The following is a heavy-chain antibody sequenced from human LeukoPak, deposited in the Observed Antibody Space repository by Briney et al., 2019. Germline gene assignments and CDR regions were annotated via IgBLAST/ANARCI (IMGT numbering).Heavy chain of an antibody. CDR3: AKIRYGTGWYYDY. V-gene: IGHV3-7*01. J-gene: IGHJ4*02. CDR1: RFTFSEYW. Sequence: TGGSLRLSCAASRFTFSEYWMSWVRQAPGKGLEWVANINQDGREIYYVDSVKGRFTISRDNAKNSLYLQMNSLRAEDTAVYYCAKIRYGTGWYYDYWGQGTLVTVSS. CDR2: INQDGREI. D-gene: IGHD6-19*01.